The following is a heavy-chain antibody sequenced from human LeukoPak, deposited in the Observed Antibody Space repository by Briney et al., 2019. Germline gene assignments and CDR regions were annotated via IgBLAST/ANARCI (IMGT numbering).Heavy chain of an antibody. Sequence: SVKVSCKASGGTFSSYAISWLRQAPGQGLEWMGRIIPIFGTANYAQKFQGRVTITTDESTSTAYMELSSLRSDDTAVYYCARDFSSGYTTFDYWGQGTLVTVSS. J-gene: IGHJ4*02. CDR3: ARDFSSGYTTFDY. CDR2: IIPIFGTA. V-gene: IGHV1-69*05. CDR1: GGTFSSYA. D-gene: IGHD3-22*01.